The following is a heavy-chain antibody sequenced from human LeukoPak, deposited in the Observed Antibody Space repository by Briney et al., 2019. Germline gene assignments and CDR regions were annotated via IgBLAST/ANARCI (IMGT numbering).Heavy chain of an antibody. V-gene: IGHV3-49*03. CDR1: GFIFRDHA. Sequence: GGSLRLSCTASGFIFRDHAMSWFRQAPGKGLEWVGFIRTRAYSETTEHAASVKGRFTISRDDSNDIAYLQMNSLKTEDTAVYYCSRNSGTLTGWPFDIWGQGTMVTVSS. CDR3: SRNSGTLTGWPFDI. J-gene: IGHJ3*02. D-gene: IGHD5-12*01. CDR2: IRTRAYSETT.